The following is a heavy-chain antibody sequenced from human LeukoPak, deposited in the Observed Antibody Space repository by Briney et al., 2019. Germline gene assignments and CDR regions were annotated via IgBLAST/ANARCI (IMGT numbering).Heavy chain of an antibody. Sequence: PGGSLRLSCAASGFTPNTYAMSWVRHAPRERLQWVSGTRDSGGNTYYAGSVRGRFTISSDNSKNTLYLKMNSMRAEDTAVDYCARHSSTWLIDYWGQGTLVTVSS. CDR3: ARHSSTWLIDY. V-gene: IGHV3-23*01. D-gene: IGHD2-2*01. CDR2: TRDSGGNT. J-gene: IGHJ4*02. CDR1: GFTPNTYA.